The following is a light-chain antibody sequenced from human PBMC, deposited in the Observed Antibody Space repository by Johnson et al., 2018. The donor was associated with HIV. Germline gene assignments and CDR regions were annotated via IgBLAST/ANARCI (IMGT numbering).Light chain of an antibody. Sequence: QPVLTQPPSVSAAPGQKVTISCSGSSSNIGNNYVSWYQQLPGTAPKLLIYENNKRPSGIPDRFSGSKSGTSATLGITGLQTGHEADSYFGTFDSRLCEGVCGTGTKVTVI. CDR1: SSNIGNNY. CDR3: GTFDSRLCEGV. J-gene: IGLJ1*01. CDR2: ENN. V-gene: IGLV1-51*02.